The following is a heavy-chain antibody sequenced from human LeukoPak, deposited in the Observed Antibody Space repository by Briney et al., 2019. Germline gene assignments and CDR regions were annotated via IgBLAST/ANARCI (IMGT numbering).Heavy chain of an antibody. J-gene: IGHJ4*02. CDR2: ISGSGTTM. Sequence: PGGSLRLSCAASGFTFSTYATSWVRQAPGKGLEWVSTISGSGTTMYYADSVKGRFTISRDNSKNSLYLQMNSLRAEDTAVYYCAKGGGAAAGGMFDYWGQGTLVTVSS. D-gene: IGHD6-13*01. CDR3: AKGGGAAAGGMFDY. V-gene: IGHV3-23*01. CDR1: GFTFSTYA.